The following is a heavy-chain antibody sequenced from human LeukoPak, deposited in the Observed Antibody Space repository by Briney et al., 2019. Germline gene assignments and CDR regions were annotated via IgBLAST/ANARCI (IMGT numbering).Heavy chain of an antibody. CDR2: VSYDGSNK. Sequence: GGSLGLSCAASGFTFSSYGMHWVRQAPGKGLEWVAVVSYDGSNKYFADSVKGRFTISRDNSKNALYLHMNSLRAEDTAVYYCARNPYGDYYFDHWGQGTLVTVSS. V-gene: IGHV3-30*03. J-gene: IGHJ4*02. CDR3: ARNPYGDYYFDH. CDR1: GFTFSSYG. D-gene: IGHD4-17*01.